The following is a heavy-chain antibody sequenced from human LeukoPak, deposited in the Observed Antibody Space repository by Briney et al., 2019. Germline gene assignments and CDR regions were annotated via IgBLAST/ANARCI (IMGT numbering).Heavy chain of an antibody. CDR2: TSGNGAKT. V-gene: IGHV3-23*01. Sequence: GGSLRLSCAASGFTFSLYWMSWVRQAPGKGLEWVSATSGNGAKTYYADSVRGRFTISRDNSKNTLYLQMNSLRAEDTAVYYCAKDFGWPFDYWGQGTLVTVSS. CDR1: GFTFSLYW. D-gene: IGHD6-19*01. CDR3: AKDFGWPFDY. J-gene: IGHJ4*02.